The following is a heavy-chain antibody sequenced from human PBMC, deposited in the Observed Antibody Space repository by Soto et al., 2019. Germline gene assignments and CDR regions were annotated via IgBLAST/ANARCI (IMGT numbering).Heavy chain of an antibody. CDR1: GFTFSSYS. Sequence: EVQLVESGGGLVKPGGSLRLSCAASGFTFSSYSMNWVRQAPGKGLEWVSSISSSSSYIYYADSVKGRFTISRDNAKNSLCLQMNSQRAKDTAVYYCATPRCSGGRCYHAFDIWGQGTMVTVSS. V-gene: IGHV3-21*01. J-gene: IGHJ3*02. CDR2: ISSSSSYI. D-gene: IGHD2-15*01. CDR3: ATPRCSGGRCYHAFDI.